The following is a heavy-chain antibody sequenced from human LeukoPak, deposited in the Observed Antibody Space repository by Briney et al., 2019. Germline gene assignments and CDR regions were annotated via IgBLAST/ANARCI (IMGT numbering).Heavy chain of an antibody. CDR1: GFSLSTSGVG. V-gene: IGHV2-5*01. CDR3: AHRHMTTVTPPGYYYYYGMDV. Sequence: SGPTLVKPTQTLTLTCTFSGFSLSTSGVGVGWIRQPPGKALEWLALIYWNDDKRYSPSLKSRLTITKDTSKNQVVLTMTNMDPVDTATYYCAHRHMTTVTPPGYYYYYGMDVWGQGTTVTVSS. J-gene: IGHJ6*02. D-gene: IGHD4-17*01. CDR2: IYWNDDK.